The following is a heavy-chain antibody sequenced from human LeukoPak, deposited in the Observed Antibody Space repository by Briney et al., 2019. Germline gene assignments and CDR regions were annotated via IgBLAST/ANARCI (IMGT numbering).Heavy chain of an antibody. CDR3: ARDMTYYDFWSGYHMYNWFDP. D-gene: IGHD3-3*01. CDR1: GGSISSYY. Sequence: ETLSLTCTVSGGSISSYYWSWVGQPQGKGLEWIGYIYYSGSTNYNPSLRSRVTISVETSKNQCSWRLSSVTAADTAVYYCARDMTYYDFWSGYHMYNWFDPWGQGTLVTVSS. V-gene: IGHV4-59*01. J-gene: IGHJ5*02. CDR2: IYYSGST.